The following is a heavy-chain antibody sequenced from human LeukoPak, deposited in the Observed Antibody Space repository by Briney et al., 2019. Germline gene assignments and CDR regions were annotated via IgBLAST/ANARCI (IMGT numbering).Heavy chain of an antibody. J-gene: IGHJ5*02. CDR1: GYTFSDHY. CDR2: INPNSGGT. Sequence: ASVKVSCKASGYTFSDHYIHWVRQAPGQGLEWMGWINPNSGGTNYAQKFQGRVTMTTDTSTSTAYMELRSLRSDDTAVYYCARVSWLYNWFDPWGQGTLVTVSS. D-gene: IGHD5-24*01. V-gene: IGHV1-2*02. CDR3: ARVSWLYNWFDP.